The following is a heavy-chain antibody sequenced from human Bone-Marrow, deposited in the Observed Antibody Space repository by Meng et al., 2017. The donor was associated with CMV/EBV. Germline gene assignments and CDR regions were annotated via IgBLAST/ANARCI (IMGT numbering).Heavy chain of an antibody. V-gene: IGHV4-34*01. CDR2: INHSGST. CDR1: GGSFSGYY. Sequence: CAVYGGSFSGYYWSWIRQPPGKGLEWIGEINHSGSTNYNPSLKSRVTTSVDTSKNQFSLKLSSVTAADTAVYYCARDTAMATGRFDYWGQGTLVTVSS. CDR3: ARDTAMATGRFDY. D-gene: IGHD5-18*01. J-gene: IGHJ4*02.